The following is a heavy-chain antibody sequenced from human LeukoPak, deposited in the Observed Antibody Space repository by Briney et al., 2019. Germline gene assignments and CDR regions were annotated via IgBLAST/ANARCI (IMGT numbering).Heavy chain of an antibody. D-gene: IGHD1-26*01. Sequence: PSETLSLTCTVSGGSISSSSYYWGWIRQPQGKGLEWIGSIFYGGNTYYNPSLKSRVTMSVDTSKNQFSLKLSSVTAADTAVYYCARHGSYYAVHFFDYWGQGALVTVSS. V-gene: IGHV4-39*01. J-gene: IGHJ4*02. CDR2: IFYGGNT. CDR3: ARHGSYYAVHFFDY. CDR1: GGSISSSSYY.